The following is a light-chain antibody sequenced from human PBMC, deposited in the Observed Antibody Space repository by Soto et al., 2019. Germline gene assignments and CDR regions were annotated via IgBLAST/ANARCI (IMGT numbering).Light chain of an antibody. V-gene: IGLV2-14*01. CDR2: DVT. CDR1: SSDVGAHNY. CDR3: SSYTNSNTLV. J-gene: IGLJ3*02. Sequence: QSALTQPASVSGSPGQSVTISCTGTSSDVGAHNYVSWYQQHPGKAPKLMIYDVTNRPSGVSNRFSASKSGNTASLTISGLQAEDEAVYYCSSYTNSNTLVFGGGTKLTVL.